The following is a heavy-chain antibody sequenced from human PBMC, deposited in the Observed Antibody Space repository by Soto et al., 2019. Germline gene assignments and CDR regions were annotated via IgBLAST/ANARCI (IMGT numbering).Heavy chain of an antibody. CDR3: ATGYYDSSGYYYGFRYGSFDL. CDR1: GGSISSGDYY. Sequence: QVQLQESGPGLVKPSQTLSLTCTVSGGSISSGDYYWSWIRQPPGKGLEWIGYIYYSGSTYYNPSLKSRVTIGVNTPKNQSSPKLRSGTAADTAVYYCATGYYDSSGYYYGFRYGSFDLWVRGTLVTVS. CDR2: IYYSGST. J-gene: IGHJ2*01. D-gene: IGHD3-22*01. V-gene: IGHV4-30-4*01.